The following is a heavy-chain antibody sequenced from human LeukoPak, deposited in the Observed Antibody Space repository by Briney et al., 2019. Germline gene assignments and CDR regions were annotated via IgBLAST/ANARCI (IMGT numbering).Heavy chain of an antibody. CDR1: GYTFTGYY. J-gene: IGHJ4*02. Sequence: VASVKVSYKASGYTFTGYYMHWVRQAPGQGLEWMGWINPNSGGTNYAQKFQGRVTMTRDTSISTAYMELSRLRSDDTAVYYCARSDYYDSSAPSYWGQGTLVTVSS. D-gene: IGHD3-22*01. CDR2: INPNSGGT. CDR3: ARSDYYDSSAPSY. V-gene: IGHV1-2*02.